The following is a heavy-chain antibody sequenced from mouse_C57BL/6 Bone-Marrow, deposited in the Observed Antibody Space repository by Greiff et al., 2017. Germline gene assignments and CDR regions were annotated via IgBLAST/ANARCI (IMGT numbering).Heavy chain of an antibody. V-gene: IGHV8-8*01. CDR3: ARIRYYGSYWYFDV. D-gene: IGHD1-1*01. CDR2: IWWDDDK. J-gene: IGHJ1*03. CDR1: GFSLSTFGMG. Sequence: TLKESGPGILQPSQTLSLTCSFSGFSLSTFGMGVGWIRQPSGKGLEWLAHIWWDDDKYYKPALKSRLTISKDTSKNQVFLKIANVDTADTATYYCARIRYYGSYWYFDVWGTGTTVTVSS.